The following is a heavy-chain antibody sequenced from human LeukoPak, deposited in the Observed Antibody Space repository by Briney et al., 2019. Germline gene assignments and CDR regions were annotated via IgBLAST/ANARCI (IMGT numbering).Heavy chain of an antibody. CDR3: ARQTGSGLFILP. J-gene: IGHJ4*02. CDR2: IYTSGST. CDR1: GGSISSGSYY. V-gene: IGHV4-61*02. D-gene: IGHD3/OR15-3a*01. Sequence: SETLSLTCTVSGGSISSGSYYWSWIRQPAGKGLEWIGRIYTSGSTNYNPSLKSRVTISVDTSKNQFSLRLTSVTAADTAVYYCARQTGSGLFILPGGQGTLVTVSS.